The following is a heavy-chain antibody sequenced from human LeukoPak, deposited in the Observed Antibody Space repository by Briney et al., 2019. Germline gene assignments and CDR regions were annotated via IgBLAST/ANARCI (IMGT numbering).Heavy chain of an antibody. CDR3: AKETVVVVAASYYYYGMDV. CDR1: GFTFSTYA. CDR2: ISYDGSTK. J-gene: IGHJ6*02. Sequence: GSLRLSCAASGFTFSTYAMHWVRQAPGKGLEWVAVISYDGSTKYYADSVKGRFTISRDNAKNSLYLQMNSLRAEDTALYYCAKETVVVVAASYYYYGMDVWGQGTTVTVSS. V-gene: IGHV3-30-3*01. D-gene: IGHD2-15*01.